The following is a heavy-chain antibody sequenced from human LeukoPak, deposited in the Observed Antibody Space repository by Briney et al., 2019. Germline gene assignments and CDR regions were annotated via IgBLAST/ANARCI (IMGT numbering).Heavy chain of an antibody. J-gene: IGHJ4*02. Sequence: GGSLRLSCAASRFTFSSYAMSWVRQAPGKGLEWVSAISGSGGSTYYADSVKGRFTISRDNSKNTLYLQMNSLRAEDTAVYYCATSGWWGYFDYWGQGTLVTVSS. V-gene: IGHV3-23*01. D-gene: IGHD6-19*01. CDR3: ATSGWWGYFDY. CDR2: ISGSGGST. CDR1: RFTFSSYA.